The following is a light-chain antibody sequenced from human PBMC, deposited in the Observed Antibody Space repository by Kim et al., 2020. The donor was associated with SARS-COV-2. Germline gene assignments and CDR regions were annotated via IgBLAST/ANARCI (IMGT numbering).Light chain of an antibody. Sequence: IQMTQSPSSLSASVGDRVTLTCRASQAISTYLAWYQQKPGKVPQLLIYGASTLQSGVPSRFSGSGSGTEFTLSISSLKPEDVATYFCQTYNTAPWTFGPGTKVDIK. V-gene: IGKV1-27*01. CDR2: GAS. CDR1: QAISTY. J-gene: IGKJ1*01. CDR3: QTYNTAPWT.